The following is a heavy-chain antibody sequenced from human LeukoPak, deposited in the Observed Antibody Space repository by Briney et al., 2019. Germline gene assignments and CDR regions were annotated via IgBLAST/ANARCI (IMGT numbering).Heavy chain of an antibody. V-gene: IGHV4-34*01. D-gene: IGHD3-16*02. CDR3: ARAEIKLYNQRRYYFDY. Sequence: PSETLSLTCAVYGGSFSGYYWSWIRQPPGKGLEWIGEINHSGSTNYNPSLKSRVTISVDTSKNQFSLKMSSVTAVDTAVYYCARAEIKLYNQRRYYFDYWGQGTLVTVSS. CDR1: GGSFSGYY. J-gene: IGHJ4*02. CDR2: INHSGST.